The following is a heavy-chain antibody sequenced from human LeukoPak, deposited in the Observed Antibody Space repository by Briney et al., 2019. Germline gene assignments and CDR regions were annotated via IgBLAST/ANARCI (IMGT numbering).Heavy chain of an antibody. CDR3: ATSPGSTRIDY. V-gene: IGHV3-48*01. D-gene: IGHD2-2*01. CDR1: GFTFSAYT. Sequence: PGGSLRLSCAGSGFTFSAYTMNWVRQAPGKGLEWVSYISSSSSTIYYADSVKGRFTISRDNAKNSLYLQMNSLRAEDTAVYYCATSPGSTRIDYWGQGTLVTVSS. CDR2: ISSSSSTI. J-gene: IGHJ4*02.